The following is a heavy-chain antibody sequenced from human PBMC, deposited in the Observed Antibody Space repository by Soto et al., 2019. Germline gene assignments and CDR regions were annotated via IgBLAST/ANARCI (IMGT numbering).Heavy chain of an antibody. CDR1: GFTFSSYG. CDR2: IWYDGSNK. V-gene: IGHV3-33*01. J-gene: IGHJ6*02. D-gene: IGHD1-26*01. Sequence: PXESLVLSFAASGFTFSSYGMHGVRQAPGKGLEWVAVIWYDGSNKYYADSVKGRFTISRDNSKNTLYLQMNSLRVEDTAVYYCARTSGGGSYRHYYGVDAWGQGTTVTVSS. CDR3: ARTSGGGSYRHYYGVDA.